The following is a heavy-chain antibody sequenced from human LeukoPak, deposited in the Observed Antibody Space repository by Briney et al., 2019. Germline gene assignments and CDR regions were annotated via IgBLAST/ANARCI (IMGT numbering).Heavy chain of an antibody. CDR3: AREKRVRGVIRASLYPYSMDV. CDR1: GGPINGDY. V-gene: IGHV4-59*01. Sequence: SETLSLTCTVSGGPINGDYWSWIRQPPGKGLEWIGYISYSGSPTYHPSLRSRVTISVDTSKNKFSLKLTSVTSADSAVYYCAREKRVRGVIRASLYPYSMDVWGQGTTVTVSS. D-gene: IGHD3-10*01. J-gene: IGHJ6*03. CDR2: ISYSGSP.